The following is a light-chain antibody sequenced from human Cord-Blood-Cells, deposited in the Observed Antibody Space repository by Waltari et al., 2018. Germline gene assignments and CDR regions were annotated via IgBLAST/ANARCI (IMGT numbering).Light chain of an antibody. V-gene: IGLV2-11*01. J-gene: IGLJ2*01. Sequence: QSALTQPRSVSGSPGQSVTISCTGTSSDVGGYNYVSWYQHHPGQDPKLMIYDVSKLPSGVPDRFSGSKSGNPASLTISGLQAEDEADYYCCSYAGSYTLVFGGGTKLTVL. CDR1: SSDVGGYNY. CDR3: CSYAGSYTLV. CDR2: DVS.